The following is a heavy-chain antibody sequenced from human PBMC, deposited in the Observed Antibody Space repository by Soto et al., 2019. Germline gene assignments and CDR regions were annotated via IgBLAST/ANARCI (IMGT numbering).Heavy chain of an antibody. CDR3: ARRRVPAALIDY. D-gene: IGHD2-2*01. CDR1: GDSFARYW. V-gene: IGHV5-51*01. CDR2: IYPGDSDT. J-gene: IGHJ4*02. Sequence: PGESLRISCRGAGDSFARYWIGWVRQMPGKGLEWMGIIYPGDSDTRYSPSFQGQVTISADKSISTAYLQWSSLKASDTAMYYCARRRVPAALIDYWGQGTLVTVSS.